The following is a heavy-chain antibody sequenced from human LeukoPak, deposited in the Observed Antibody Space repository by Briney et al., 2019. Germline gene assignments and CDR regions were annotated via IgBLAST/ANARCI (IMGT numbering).Heavy chain of an antibody. Sequence: GGSLRLSCAASGFTFSSYDMNWVRQPPGKGLEWVSHITGSGTIYYADSVKGRFTVSRDIAKNSLYLQMNGLRDEDTAVDYCARGKVDWGQGTLVTVSS. CDR1: GFTFSSYD. CDR2: ITGSGTI. J-gene: IGHJ4*02. CDR3: ARGKVD. V-gene: IGHV3-48*02.